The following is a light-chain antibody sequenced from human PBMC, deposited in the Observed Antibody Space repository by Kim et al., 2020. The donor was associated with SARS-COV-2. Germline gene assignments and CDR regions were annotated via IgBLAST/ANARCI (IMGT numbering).Light chain of an antibody. CDR3: QVWDSSSDNPV. CDR1: NIGSKS. CDR2: YDS. Sequence: SYELTQPPSVSVAPGKTARITCGGNNIGSKSVHWYQQKPGQAPVLVIYYDSDRPSGIPERFSGSNSGNTATLTISRVEAGDEADYYCQVWDSSSDNPVFGGGTQLTV. V-gene: IGLV3-21*04. J-gene: IGLJ3*02.